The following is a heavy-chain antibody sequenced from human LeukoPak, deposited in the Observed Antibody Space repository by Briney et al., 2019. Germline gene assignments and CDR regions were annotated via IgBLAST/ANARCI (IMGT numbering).Heavy chain of an antibody. V-gene: IGHV4-30-4*08. CDR3: ARVSMYSSYGGPFDI. Sequence: SQTLSLTCTVSGGSISSGDYYWSWIRQPPGKGLEWIGYIYYSGSTYYNPSLKSRVTISVDTSKNQFSLKLTSATAADTALYYCARVSMYSSYGGPFDIWGQGTMVTVSS. CDR1: GGSISSGDYY. J-gene: IGHJ3*02. D-gene: IGHD3-22*01. CDR2: IYYSGST.